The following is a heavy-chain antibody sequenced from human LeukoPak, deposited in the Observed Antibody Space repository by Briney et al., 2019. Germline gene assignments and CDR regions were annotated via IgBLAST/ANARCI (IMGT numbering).Heavy chain of an antibody. V-gene: IGHV4-39*02. CDR2: IYYSGNT. CDR1: GGSISSSSYY. CDR3: AREAFYYFDY. J-gene: IGHJ4*02. Sequence: SETLSLTCTVSGGSISSSSYYWGWIRQPPGEGLQWIGSIYYSGNTYYNSSLKSRVTISVDTSTSQFSLRLSSVTAADTAVYYCAREAFYYFDYWGQGTLVTVSS.